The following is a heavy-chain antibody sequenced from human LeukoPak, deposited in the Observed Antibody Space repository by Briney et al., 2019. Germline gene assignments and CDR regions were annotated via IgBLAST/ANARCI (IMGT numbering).Heavy chain of an antibody. CDR1: RFTFSYFA. CDR2: MSKDGSNE. CDR3: GREAYGEVYFDC. V-gene: IGHV3-30*04. J-gene: IGHJ4*02. D-gene: IGHD4-17*01. Sequence: GGSLRLSCAPSRFTFSYFAMHCVREAPGKGLGWVALMSKDGSNEFYADSVQGRFTISRDNSKNTLYLQMNTLGAEDTAVYFCGREAYGEVYFDCWGQGSLVSVSS.